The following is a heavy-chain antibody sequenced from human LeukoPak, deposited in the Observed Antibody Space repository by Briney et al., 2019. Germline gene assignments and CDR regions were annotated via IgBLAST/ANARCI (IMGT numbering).Heavy chain of an antibody. CDR1: GFTFSNYG. J-gene: IGHJ4*02. V-gene: IGHV3-23*01. CDR2: ISGSGGER. CDR3: AKDYYALLWFGEFNRKYYFDY. D-gene: IGHD3-10*01. Sequence: GGSLRLSCAASGFTFSNYGMSWVRQAPGKGLQWVSGISGSGGERYYTESVKGRFTISRDNSKNTLYLQMNSLRAEDTAVYYCAKDYYALLWFGEFNRKYYFDYWGQGTLVTVSS.